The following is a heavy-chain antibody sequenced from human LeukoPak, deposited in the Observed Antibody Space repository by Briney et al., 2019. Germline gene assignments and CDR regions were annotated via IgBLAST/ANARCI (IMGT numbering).Heavy chain of an antibody. V-gene: IGHV3-7*01. D-gene: IGHD2-2*01. J-gene: IGHJ5*02. CDR1: GFTFSSYW. Sequence: GGSLRLSCAASGFTFSSYWMSWVRQAPGKGLEWVANIKQEGSEKYYVDSVKGRFTISRDNAKNSLYLQMNSLRAEDTAVYYCARDRGYCSSTSCYSWFDPWGQGTLVTVSS. CDR3: ARDRGYCSSTSCYSWFDP. CDR2: IKQEGSEK.